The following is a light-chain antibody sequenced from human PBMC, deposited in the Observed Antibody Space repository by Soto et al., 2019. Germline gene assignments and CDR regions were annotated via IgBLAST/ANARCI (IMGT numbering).Light chain of an antibody. CDR2: ENN. J-gene: IGLJ3*02. Sequence: QSVLTQPPSVSAAPGQKVTISCSGSSSNIGNNYLSWYQQLPGTAPKLLIYENNKRPSGIPDRFSGSKSGTSATLGITGLQTGDEADYYCGTWDSSLSAGVFGEGTKLTFL. CDR1: SSNIGNNY. V-gene: IGLV1-51*02. CDR3: GTWDSSLSAGV.